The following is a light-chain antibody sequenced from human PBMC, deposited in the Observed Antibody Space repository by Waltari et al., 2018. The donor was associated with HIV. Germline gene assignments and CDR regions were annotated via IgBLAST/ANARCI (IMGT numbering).Light chain of an antibody. CDR3: SSYAGSSMSYA. J-gene: IGLJ1*01. Sequence: QSALTQPPSASGSPGQSVPISCTGARSDVGAFKYVSWYQQHPGKAPKLLIYDVTKRPSGVPDRFSGSKSGNTASLTVSGLQAEDEAHYYCSSYAGSSMSYAFGTGTKVTVL. CDR2: DVT. V-gene: IGLV2-8*01. CDR1: RSDVGAFKY.